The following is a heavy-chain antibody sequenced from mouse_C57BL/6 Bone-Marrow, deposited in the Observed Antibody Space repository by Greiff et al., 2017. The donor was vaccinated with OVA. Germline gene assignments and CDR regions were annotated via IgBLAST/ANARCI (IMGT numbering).Heavy chain of an antibody. CDR2: INYDGSST. J-gene: IGHJ4*01. V-gene: IGHV5-16*01. CDR1: GFTFSDYY. CDR3: AREDYYGSSPHYYAMDY. D-gene: IGHD1-1*01. Sequence: EVKLMESEGGLVQPGSSMKLSCTASGFTFSDYYMAWVRQVPEKGLEWVANINYDGSSTYYLDSLKSRFIISRDNAKNILYLQMSSLKSEDTATYYCAREDYYGSSPHYYAMDYWGQGTSVTVSS.